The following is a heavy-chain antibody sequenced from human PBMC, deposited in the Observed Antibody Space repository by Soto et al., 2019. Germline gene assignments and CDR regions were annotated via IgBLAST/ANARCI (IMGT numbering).Heavy chain of an antibody. CDR1: GFSLSNARMG. CDR2: IFSNDEK. V-gene: IGHV2-26*01. J-gene: IGHJ4*02. D-gene: IGHD3-9*01. Sequence: QVTLKESGPVLVKPTETLTLTCTVSGFSLSNARMGVSWIRQPPGKALEWLAHIFSNDEKSYSTSLKSRLTISKDTSKSQVVLTMTNMDPVDTATYDCARINDILTGFDYWGQGTLVTVSS. CDR3: ARINDILTGFDY.